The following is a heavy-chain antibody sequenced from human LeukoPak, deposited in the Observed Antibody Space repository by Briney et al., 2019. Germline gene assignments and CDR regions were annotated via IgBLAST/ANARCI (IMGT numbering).Heavy chain of an antibody. Sequence: TGGCLRLSCAASGFTFSSYSMNSVRQAPGKGLEWVSSISSSSSDIYYADSVKGRFTISRDNAKNSLFLQMNNLRAEDTAVYYCARAAAGNRGWDWYYFDYWGQGTLVSVSS. CDR2: ISSSSSDI. V-gene: IGHV3-21*01. D-gene: IGHD6-13*01. CDR3: ARAAAGNRGWDWYYFDY. CDR1: GFTFSSYS. J-gene: IGHJ4*02.